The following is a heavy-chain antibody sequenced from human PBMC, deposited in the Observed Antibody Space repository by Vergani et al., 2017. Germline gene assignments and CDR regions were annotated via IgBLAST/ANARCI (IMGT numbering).Heavy chain of an antibody. CDR1: GFKFSQFG. CDR3: ARYVWDCSGISCFLRAGEFYYMDV. D-gene: IGHD3-16*01. V-gene: IGHV3-33*05. Sequence: QVQLVESGGGVVQPGTSLRLSCEASGFKFSQFGMHWVRQGPGKGLEWVAFISYDGSKTQYADSEKGRVTISRDNSKNTVGLEMSSLRVDDTATYYCARYVWDCSGISCFLRAGEFYYMDVWGQGTTVTVSS. CDR2: ISYDGSKT. J-gene: IGHJ6*03.